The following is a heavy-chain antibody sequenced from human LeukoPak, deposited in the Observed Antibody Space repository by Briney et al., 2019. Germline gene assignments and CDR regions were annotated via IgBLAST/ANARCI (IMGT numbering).Heavy chain of an antibody. CDR2: ISAYNGNT. CDR3: AREGVYYYDSSGYSPLDY. D-gene: IGHD3-22*01. J-gene: IGHJ4*02. V-gene: IGHV1-18*01. Sequence: ASVKLSCKASGSTFTSYGISWVRQAPGQGLEWMGWISAYNGNTNYAQKLHGRVTMTTDTSTSTAYMELRSLRSDDTAVYYCAREGVYYYDSSGYSPLDYWGQGTLVTVSS. CDR1: GSTFTSYG.